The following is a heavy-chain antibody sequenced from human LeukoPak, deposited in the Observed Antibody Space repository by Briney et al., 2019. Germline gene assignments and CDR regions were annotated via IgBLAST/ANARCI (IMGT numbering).Heavy chain of an antibody. V-gene: IGHV3-30*18. D-gene: IGHD3-10*01. J-gene: IGHJ4*02. CDR2: ISYDGSNK. CDR1: GFTFSSYG. Sequence: GRSLRLSCAASGFTFSSYGMHWVRQAPGKGLEWVAVISYDGSNKYYADSVKGRFTISRDNSKNTLYLQMNSLRAEDTAVYYCAKDRRGSGSPRFDYWGQGTLVTVSS. CDR3: AKDRRGSGSPRFDY.